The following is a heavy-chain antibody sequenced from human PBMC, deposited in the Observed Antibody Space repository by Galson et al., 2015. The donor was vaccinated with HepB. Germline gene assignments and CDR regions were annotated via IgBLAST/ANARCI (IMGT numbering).Heavy chain of an antibody. CDR3: AREGSGGLLGAVDAFDI. D-gene: IGHD1-26*01. CDR1: GYTFTGYY. J-gene: IGHJ3*02. V-gene: IGHV1-2*02. Sequence: SVKVSCKASGYTFTGYYMHWVRQAPGQGLEWMGWINPNSGGTNYAQKFQGRVTMTRDTSISTAYMELSSLRSEDTAVYYCAREGSGGLLGAVDAFDIWGQGTMVTVSS. CDR2: INPNSGGT.